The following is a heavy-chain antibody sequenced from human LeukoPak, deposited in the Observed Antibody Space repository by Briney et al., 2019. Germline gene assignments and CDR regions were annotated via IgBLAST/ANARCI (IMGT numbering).Heavy chain of an antibody. J-gene: IGHJ4*02. V-gene: IGHV3-21*01. CDR2: ISSSSSYI. Sequence: GGSLRLSCAASGFTFSGYSMNWVRKVPGKGLEWVSSISSSSSYIYYADSVKGRFTISRDNAKNSLYLQMNSLRAEDTAVYYCARGGSITGTPDLDYWGQGTLVTVSS. CDR1: GFTFSGYS. CDR3: ARGGSITGTPDLDY. D-gene: IGHD1-7*01.